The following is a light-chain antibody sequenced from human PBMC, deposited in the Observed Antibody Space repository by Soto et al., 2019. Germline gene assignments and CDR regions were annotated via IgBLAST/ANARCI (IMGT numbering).Light chain of an antibody. CDR1: QSISSW. CDR3: QQSYSTPTT. J-gene: IGKJ5*01. CDR2: KAS. Sequence: DITLTQSPSTLSSSVGDRATLTCRASQSISSWLAWYQQKPGKAPKLLIYKASTLESGVPSRFSGSGSGTDFTLTISSLQPEDFATYYCQQSYSTPTTFGQGTRLEIK. V-gene: IGKV1-5*03.